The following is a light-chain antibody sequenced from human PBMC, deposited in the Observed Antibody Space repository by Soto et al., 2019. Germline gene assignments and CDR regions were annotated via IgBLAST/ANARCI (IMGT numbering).Light chain of an antibody. J-gene: IGKJ1*01. V-gene: IGKV1-9*01. CDR2: DAS. CDR3: QQYNNWPPET. CDR1: QDSTKY. Sequence: IQLTQSPSSLSASVGDRVTITCRASQDSTKYLAWYQQKPGKAPNLLIYDASTLHSGVPSRFSGSGSGTDFTLTISSLQPEDFAVYYCQQYNNWPPETFGQGTKVDIK.